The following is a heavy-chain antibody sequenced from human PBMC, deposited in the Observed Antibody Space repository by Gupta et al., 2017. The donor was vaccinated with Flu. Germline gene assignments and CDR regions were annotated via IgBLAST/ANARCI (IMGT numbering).Heavy chain of an antibody. J-gene: IGHJ5*01. D-gene: IGHD2-15*01. Sequence: QVQLVQSGAEVKKPGASVKVSCQASGYTFPSNFIHWLRQAPGQGLEWMGVINPAGGRTIYPQNFRGRVTMTRDTSTSTVYLELSGLRADDTAVYYCARDLGTMYLHCRDGNCFDFWFELWGLGTLVTVSS. CDR3: ARDLGTMYLHCRDGNCFDFWFEL. V-gene: IGHV1-46*01. CDR2: INPAGGRT. CDR1: GYTFPSNF.